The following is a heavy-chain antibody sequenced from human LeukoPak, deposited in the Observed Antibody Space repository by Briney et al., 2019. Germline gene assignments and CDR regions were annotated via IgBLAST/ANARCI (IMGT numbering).Heavy chain of an antibody. CDR1: GFTVSSNY. V-gene: IGHV3-53*01. D-gene: IGHD4-11*01. J-gene: IGHJ5*02. CDR2: IYSGGST. CDR3: AREDRTTVTSGGFDP. Sequence: GGSLRLSCAASGFTVSSNYMSWVRQAPGKGLEWVSVIYSGGSTYYADSVKGRFTISRDNSKNTLYLQMNSLRAEDTAVYYCAREDRTTVTSGGFDPWGQGTLVTVSS.